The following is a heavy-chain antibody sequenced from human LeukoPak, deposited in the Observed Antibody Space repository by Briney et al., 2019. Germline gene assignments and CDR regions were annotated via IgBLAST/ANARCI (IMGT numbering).Heavy chain of an antibody. D-gene: IGHD5-18*01. Sequence: SETLSLTCTVSGGSISSNNYFWGWIRQPPGKGLEWIGSIYDSGSTYYNPSLKSRVTISVDTSKNQFSLKLSSVTAADTAVYYCAGNRGYSYGYDYWGQGTLVTVSS. CDR1: GGSISSNNYF. J-gene: IGHJ4*02. V-gene: IGHV4-39*07. CDR3: AGNRGYSYGYDY. CDR2: IYDSGST.